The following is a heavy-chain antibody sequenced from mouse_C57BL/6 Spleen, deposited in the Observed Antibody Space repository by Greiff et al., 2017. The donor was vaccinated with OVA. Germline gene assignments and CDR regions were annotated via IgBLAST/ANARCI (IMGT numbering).Heavy chain of an antibody. CDR2: IDPSDSYT. J-gene: IGHJ2*01. Sequence: QVQLQQPGAELVMPGASVKLSCKASGYTFTSYWMHWVKQRPGHGLEWIGEIDPSDSYTNYNQKFQGKSTWTVDKSSSTAYMQLSSLTSEDSAVYYGARGLRYGSSWGDYFDYWGQGTTLTVSS. D-gene: IGHD1-1*01. V-gene: IGHV1-69*01. CDR3: ARGLRYGSSWGDYFDY. CDR1: GYTFTSYW.